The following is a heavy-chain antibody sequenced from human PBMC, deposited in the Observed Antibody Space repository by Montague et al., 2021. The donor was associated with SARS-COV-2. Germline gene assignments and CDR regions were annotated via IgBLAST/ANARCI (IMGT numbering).Heavy chain of an antibody. D-gene: IGHD3-3*01. CDR1: GFSLSTSGVG. Sequence: PALVKPTQTLTLTCTFSGFSLSTSGVGVGWIRQPPGKALEWLALIYWDDDKRYSPSLKSRLTITKDTSKNQVVLTMTNMDPVDTATYYCAHRPHYPGFWSGYYHYFQHWGQGTLVTVSS. V-gene: IGHV2-5*02. J-gene: IGHJ1*01. CDR2: IYWDDDK. CDR3: AHRPHYPGFWSGYYHYFQH.